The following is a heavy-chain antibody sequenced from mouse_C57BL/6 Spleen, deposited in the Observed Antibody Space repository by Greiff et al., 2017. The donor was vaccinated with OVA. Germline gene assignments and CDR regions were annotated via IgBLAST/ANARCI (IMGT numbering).Heavy chain of an antibody. Sequence: VQLQQPGAELVRPGSSVKLSCKASGYTFTSYWMHWVKQRPIQGLEWIGNIDPSDSETHYNQKFKDKATLTVDKSSSTAYMQLSSLTSEDSAVYYCARYRDYAMDYWGQGTSVTVSS. CDR3: ARYRDYAMDY. V-gene: IGHV1-52*01. CDR2: IDPSDSET. CDR1: GYTFTSYW. J-gene: IGHJ4*01.